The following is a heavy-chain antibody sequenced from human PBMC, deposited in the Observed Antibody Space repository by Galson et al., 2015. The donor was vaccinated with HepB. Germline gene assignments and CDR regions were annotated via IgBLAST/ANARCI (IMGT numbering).Heavy chain of an antibody. CDR1: GGTFSSYA. CDR2: IIPIFGTA. J-gene: IGHJ3*02. Sequence: SVKVSCKASGGTFSSYAISWVRQAPGQGLEWMGGIIPIFGTANYAQKFQGRVTITADESTSTAYMELSSLRSEDTAVYYCAKRQGMITFGGRTAFDIWGQGTMVTVSS. D-gene: IGHD3-16*01. CDR3: AKRQGMITFGGRTAFDI. V-gene: IGHV1-69*13.